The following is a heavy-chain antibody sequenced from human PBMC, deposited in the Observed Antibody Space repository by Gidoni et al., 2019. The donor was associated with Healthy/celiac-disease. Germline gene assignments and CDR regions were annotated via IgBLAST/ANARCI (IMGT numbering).Heavy chain of an antibody. V-gene: IGHV4-31*03. CDR1: GASISRGGSY. Sequence: QVQLQESGPGLVTPSPTLSLTCTVSGASISRGGSYWSWIRQHPGKGLEWIGYIYYRWSTYYNPSRKSRVTISVETSKNQFSRKLSSVTAADTAVYYCARSQGTIFGVVNYWYCDLWGRGTLVTVSS. D-gene: IGHD3-3*01. CDR3: ARSQGTIFGVVNYWYCDL. CDR2: IYYRWST. J-gene: IGHJ2*01.